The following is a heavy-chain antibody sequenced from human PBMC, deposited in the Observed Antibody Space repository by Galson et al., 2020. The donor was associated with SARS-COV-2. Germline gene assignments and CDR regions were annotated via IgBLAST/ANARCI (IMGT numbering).Heavy chain of an antibody. V-gene: IGHV3-21*01. CDR1: GFTFSSYS. Sequence: GGSLRLSCAASGFTFSSYSMNWVRQAPGKGLEWVSSISSSSSYIYYADSVKGRFTISRDNAKNSLYLQMNSLRAEDTAVYYCARDRGAVAEIYYFDYWGQGTLVTVSS. CDR3: ARDRGAVAEIYYFDY. D-gene: IGHD6-19*01. J-gene: IGHJ4*02. CDR2: ISSSSSYI.